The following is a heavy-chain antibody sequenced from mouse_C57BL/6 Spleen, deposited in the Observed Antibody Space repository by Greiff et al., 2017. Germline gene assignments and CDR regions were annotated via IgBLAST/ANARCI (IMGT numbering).Heavy chain of an antibody. V-gene: IGHV1-81*01. CDR3: ARVLLRSYAMDY. D-gene: IGHD1-1*01. Sequence: QVQLQQSGAELARPGASVKLSCKASGYTFTSYGISWVKQRTGQGLEWIGEIYPRSGNTYYNEKFKGKATLTADKSSSTAYMELRSLTSEDSAVYFCARVLLRSYAMDYWGQGTSVTVAS. CDR2: IYPRSGNT. CDR1: GYTFTSYG. J-gene: IGHJ4*01.